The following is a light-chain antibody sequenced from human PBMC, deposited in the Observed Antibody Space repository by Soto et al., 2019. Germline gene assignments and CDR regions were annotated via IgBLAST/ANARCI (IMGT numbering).Light chain of an antibody. V-gene: IGKV1-9*01. J-gene: IGKJ4*01. CDR1: QGISRS. Sequence: IQLTQSPSSLSASMGDRATISCRASQGISRSFAWYQQKPGKAPKVLIYAASTLQSGVPSRFRGTGSGTDFTLPISRLQPEDFATYYCQQVNTSPLTFGGGTKVDIK. CDR2: AAS. CDR3: QQVNTSPLT.